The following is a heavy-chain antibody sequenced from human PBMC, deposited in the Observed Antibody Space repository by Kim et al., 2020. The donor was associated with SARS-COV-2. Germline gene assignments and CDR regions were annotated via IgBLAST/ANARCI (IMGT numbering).Heavy chain of an antibody. CDR2: ISSSSSYI. J-gene: IGHJ6*02. CDR3: ASSGDFWSGYYTGFYYGMDV. Sequence: GGSLRLSCAASGFTFSSYSMNWVRQAPGKGLEWVSSISSSSSYIYYADSVKGRFTISRDNAKNSLYLQMNSLRAEDTAVYYCASSGDFWSGYYTGFYYGMDVWGQGTTVTVSS. D-gene: IGHD3-3*01. V-gene: IGHV3-21*01. CDR1: GFTFSSYS.